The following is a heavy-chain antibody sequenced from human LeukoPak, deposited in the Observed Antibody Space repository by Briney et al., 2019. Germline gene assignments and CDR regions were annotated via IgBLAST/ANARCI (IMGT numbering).Heavy chain of an antibody. Sequence: GGSLRLSCAASGFTFSSYAMSWVRQAPGKGLGWVSAISGSGGSTYYADSVKGRFTISRDNSKNTLYLQMNSLRTEDTAVYYCAKVPSSSSPNDAFDIWGQGTMVTVSS. CDR2: ISGSGGST. CDR3: AKVPSSSSPNDAFDI. J-gene: IGHJ3*02. V-gene: IGHV3-23*01. CDR1: GFTFSSYA. D-gene: IGHD6-13*01.